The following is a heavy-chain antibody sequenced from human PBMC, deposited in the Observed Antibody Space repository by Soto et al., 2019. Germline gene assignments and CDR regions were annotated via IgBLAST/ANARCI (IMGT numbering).Heavy chain of an antibody. CDR2: ISSSSSYI. Sequence: EVQLVESGGGLVKPGGSLRLSCAASGFTFSSYSMNWVRQAPGKGLEWVSSISSSSSYIYYADSVKGRFTISRDNAKNSLYLQMNSLRAEDTAVYYCARDPGGYYYDSSGYPSPKVYWGQGTLVTVSS. J-gene: IGHJ4*02. CDR3: ARDPGGYYYDSSGYPSPKVY. CDR1: GFTFSSYS. V-gene: IGHV3-21*01. D-gene: IGHD3-22*01.